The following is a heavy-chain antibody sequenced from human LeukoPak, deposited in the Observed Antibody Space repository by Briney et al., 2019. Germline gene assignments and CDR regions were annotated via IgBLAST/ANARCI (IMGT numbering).Heavy chain of an antibody. J-gene: IGHJ4*02. D-gene: IGHD3-3*01. CDR2: IYYSGST. V-gene: IGHV4-59*01. CDR1: AGSINNYY. CDR3: ARGHITIFGVVMGNPNFDY. Sequence: SETLSLTCTVSAGSINNYYWSCIRQPPGKGLEWIDYIYYSGSTNYNPSLKSRVTISVDTSKKQVSLNLSSVTAADTAVYYCARGHITIFGVVMGNPNFDYWGQGTLVTVSS.